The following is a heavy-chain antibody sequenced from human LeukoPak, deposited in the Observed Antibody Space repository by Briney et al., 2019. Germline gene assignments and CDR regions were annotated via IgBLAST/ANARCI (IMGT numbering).Heavy chain of an antibody. CDR1: GYTFTSYY. CDR3: ARHSDARTVIHENYYYYYGMDV. V-gene: IGHV1-46*01. Sequence: ASVKVSCKASGYTFTSYYMHWVRQAPGQGLEWMGIISPSGGSTSYAQKFQGRVTMTRDTSTSTVYMELSSLKASDTAMYYCARHSDARTVIHENYYYYYGMDVWGQGTTVTVSS. CDR2: ISPSGGST. D-gene: IGHD4-17*01. J-gene: IGHJ6*02.